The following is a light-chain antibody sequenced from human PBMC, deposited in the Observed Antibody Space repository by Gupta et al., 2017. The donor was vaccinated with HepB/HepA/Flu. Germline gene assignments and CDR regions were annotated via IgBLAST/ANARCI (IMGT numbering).Light chain of an antibody. V-gene: IGLV1-44*01. Sequence: QSVLTQPPSASGTPGQRVPISFSGSSSNIGSNTVNWYQQLPGTAPKLLIYINNQRPSGGPDRFSGSKSGTAAALAISGRRAEDEADDYCAAWDDSLNGRVFGTGTKVTVL. CDR2: INN. CDR3: AAWDDSLNGRV. J-gene: IGLJ1*01. CDR1: SSNIGSNT.